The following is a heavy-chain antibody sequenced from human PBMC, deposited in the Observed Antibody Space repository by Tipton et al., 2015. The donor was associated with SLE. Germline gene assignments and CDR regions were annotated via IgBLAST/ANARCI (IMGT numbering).Heavy chain of an antibody. CDR2: ISSSGSTI. CDR3: ARDWAGVELWQQYFQH. V-gene: IGHV3-11*01. D-gene: IGHD5-18*01. Sequence: SLRLSCAASGFTFSDYYMSWIRQAPGKGLEWVSYISSSGSTIYYADSVKGRFTISRDNAKNSLYLQMNSLRAEDTAVYYCARDWAGVELWQQYFQHWGQGTLVTVSS. CDR1: GFTFSDYY. J-gene: IGHJ1*01.